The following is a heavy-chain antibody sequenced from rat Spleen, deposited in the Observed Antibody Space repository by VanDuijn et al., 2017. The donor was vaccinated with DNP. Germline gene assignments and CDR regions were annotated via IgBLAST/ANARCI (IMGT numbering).Heavy chain of an antibody. CDR2: IWTGGST. J-gene: IGHJ4*01. CDR3: ARARNYGGYSPYVMDA. D-gene: IGHD1-11*01. CDR1: GFSLTSYN. Sequence: QVQLKESGPGLVQPSQTLSLTCTVSGFSLTSYNVHWVRQPTGKGLEWMGVIWTGGSTDYNSALKPRLSISRDTAKSQVFLKMNSLQTEDIATYYCARARNYGGYSPYVMDAWGQGASVTVSS. V-gene: IGHV2-30*01.